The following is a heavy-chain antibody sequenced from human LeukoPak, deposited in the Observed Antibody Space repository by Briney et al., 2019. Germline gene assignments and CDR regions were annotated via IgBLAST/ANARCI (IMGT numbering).Heavy chain of an antibody. V-gene: IGHV3-23*01. J-gene: IGHJ4*02. CDR1: GFTVSSNY. CDR3: ARYIRSPLYYFDY. CDR2: ISASGDST. Sequence: GGSLRLSCAASGFTVSSNYMSWARQAPGKGLEWVSTISASGDSTYYADSVKGRFTISRDISRNTLYVQMNSLRAEDTAVYYCARYIRSPLYYFDYWGRGTLVTVSS. D-gene: IGHD1-1*01.